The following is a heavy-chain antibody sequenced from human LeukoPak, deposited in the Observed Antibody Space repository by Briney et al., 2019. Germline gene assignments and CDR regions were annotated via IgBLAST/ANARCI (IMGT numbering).Heavy chain of an antibody. CDR1: GFTFSSYG. Sequence: GGSLRLSCAASGFTFSSYGMHWVRQAPGKGLEWVAVIWYDGSNKYYADSAKGRFTISRDNSKNTLYLQMNSLRAEDTAVYYCARDKAPRWGSYRQGPPDYWGQGTLVTVSS. D-gene: IGHD3-16*02. CDR3: ARDKAPRWGSYRQGPPDY. CDR2: IWYDGSNK. J-gene: IGHJ4*02. V-gene: IGHV3-33*01.